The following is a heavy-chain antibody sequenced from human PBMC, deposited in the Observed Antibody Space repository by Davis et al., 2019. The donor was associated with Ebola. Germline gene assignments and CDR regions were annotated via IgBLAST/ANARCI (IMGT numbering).Heavy chain of an antibody. Sequence: ASVKVSCKASGYTFTGYYMHWVRQAPGQGLEWMGWIIPKSGGTEYAQKFQGRVSMTRDTSTNIAYMELSRLTSDDTAVYYCAKDRDSSSYYYYGMDVWGQGTTVTVSS. J-gene: IGHJ6*02. D-gene: IGHD3-22*01. CDR1: GYTFTGYY. CDR2: IIPKSGGT. CDR3: AKDRDSSSYYYYGMDV. V-gene: IGHV1-2*02.